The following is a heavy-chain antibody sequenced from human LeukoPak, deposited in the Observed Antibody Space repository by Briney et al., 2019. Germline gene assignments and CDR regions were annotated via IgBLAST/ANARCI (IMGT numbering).Heavy chain of an antibody. Sequence: PGGSLRLSCAASGFTFSSYAMSWVRQAPGKGLEGVSAISSSGGRTYYADSVKGRFTISRDNSKNTLYLQMNSLRAEDTAVYYCAAPETWGDYFDYWGQGPLVTVPS. CDR3: AAPETWGDYFDY. V-gene: IGHV3-23*01. CDR2: ISSSGGRT. D-gene: IGHD3-16*01. CDR1: GFTFSSYA. J-gene: IGHJ4*02.